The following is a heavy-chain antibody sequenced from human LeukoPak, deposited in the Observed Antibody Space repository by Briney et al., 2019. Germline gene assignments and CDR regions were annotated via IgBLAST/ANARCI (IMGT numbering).Heavy chain of an antibody. CDR1: GGSISSSDW. Sequence: PSETLSLTCVVSGGSISSSDWWSWVRQPPGKGLEWIGGIYHSRATNYNPSLKSRLTISVDMSKNQFSLMLRSVTAADTAFYYCARDNRQRGLDSWGQGTLVTVSS. V-gene: IGHV4-4*02. CDR3: ARDNRQRGLDS. D-gene: IGHD1-14*01. J-gene: IGHJ4*02. CDR2: IYHSRAT.